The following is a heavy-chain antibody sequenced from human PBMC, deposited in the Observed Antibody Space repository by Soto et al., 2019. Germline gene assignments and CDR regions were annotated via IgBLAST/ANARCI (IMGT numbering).Heavy chain of an antibody. V-gene: IGHV3-30*18. J-gene: IGHJ4*02. D-gene: IGHD2-2*01. CDR2: ISYDGSNK. Sequence: GGSLRLSCAASGFTFSSYGMHWVRQAPGKGLEWVAVISYDGSNKYYADSVKGRFTISRDNSKNTLYLQMNSLRAEDTAVYYCAKGYCSSTSCFADYWGQGTLVTVYS. CDR3: AKGYCSSTSCFADY. CDR1: GFTFSSYG.